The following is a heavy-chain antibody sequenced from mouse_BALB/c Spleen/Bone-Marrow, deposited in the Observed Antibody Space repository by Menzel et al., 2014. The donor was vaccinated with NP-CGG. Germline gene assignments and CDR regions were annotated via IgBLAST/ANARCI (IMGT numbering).Heavy chain of an antibody. CDR3: TRGGRPPFAY. CDR1: GYTFTSYW. Sequence: KQSGSELVRPGASVKLSCKASGYTFTSYWMHWVKQRPGQGLEWIGNIYPGSAGTNYDEKFKGEATLTVDTSSSTAYMQLSSLTSEDSAVYYCTRGGRPPFAYWGQGTLVTVSA. J-gene: IGHJ3*01. CDR2: IYPGSAGT. V-gene: IGHV1S22*01. D-gene: IGHD2-12*01.